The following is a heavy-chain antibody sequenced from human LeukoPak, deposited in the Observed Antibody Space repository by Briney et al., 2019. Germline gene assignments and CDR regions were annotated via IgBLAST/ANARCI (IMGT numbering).Heavy chain of an antibody. V-gene: IGHV3-15*01. CDR1: GLTFSKAW. CDR2: LKSNIDGGTT. Sequence: PGGSLRLSCAASGLTFSKAWMSWVRQAPGKGLEWVGRLKSNIDGGTTDYAAPVKGRFTISRDDSKDTLYLQMDSLETEDTAMYYCTTLSYGRSTDWGQATLVTVSP. J-gene: IGHJ4*02. D-gene: IGHD5-18*01. CDR3: TTLSYGRSTD.